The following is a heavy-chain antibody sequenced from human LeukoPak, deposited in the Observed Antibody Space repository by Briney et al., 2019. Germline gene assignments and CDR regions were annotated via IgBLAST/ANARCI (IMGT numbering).Heavy chain of an antibody. CDR1: GYTFTTYF. V-gene: IGHV1-46*01. D-gene: IGHD1-1*01. J-gene: IGHJ4*02. CDR2: INPSGGST. Sequence: ASVKVSCKASGYTFTTYFMHWVRQAPGQGLEWMGIINPSGGSTSYTQKFQGRVTMTRDTSTSIVYMELSSLRSEDTAVYYCARDTTRYFDYWGQGTLVTVSS. CDR3: ARDTTRYFDY.